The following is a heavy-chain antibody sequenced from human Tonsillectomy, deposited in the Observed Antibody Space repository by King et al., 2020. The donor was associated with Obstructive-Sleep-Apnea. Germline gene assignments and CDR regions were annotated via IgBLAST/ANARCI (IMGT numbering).Heavy chain of an antibody. CDR1: GFTFSSFA. D-gene: IGHD3-3*01. J-gene: IGHJ6*02. Sequence: VQLVESGGGLVPPGGSLRLSCAASGFTFSSFAMSWVRQAPGKGLEWVSGISGSGGNTYYETSVKGRFTLSRDNSKNTLYLQMNSLRAEDTAVYYCAKEERITIFGVAPYGMDVWGQGTTVTVSS. CDR2: ISGSGGNT. V-gene: IGHV3-23*04. CDR3: AKEERITIFGVAPYGMDV.